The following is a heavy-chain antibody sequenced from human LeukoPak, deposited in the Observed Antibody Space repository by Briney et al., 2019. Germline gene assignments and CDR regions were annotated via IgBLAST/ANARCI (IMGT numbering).Heavy chain of an antibody. CDR1: GFTFSSYG. CDR2: ISGSGGST. Sequence: AGGSLRLSCAASGFTFSSYGMSWVRQAPGKGLEWVSAISGSGGSTYYADSVKGRFTISRDNSKNTLYLQMNSLRAEDTAVYYCAKLSGGSYYYYYMDVWGKGTTVTISS. D-gene: IGHD3-16*01. CDR3: AKLSGGSYYYYYMDV. J-gene: IGHJ6*03. V-gene: IGHV3-23*01.